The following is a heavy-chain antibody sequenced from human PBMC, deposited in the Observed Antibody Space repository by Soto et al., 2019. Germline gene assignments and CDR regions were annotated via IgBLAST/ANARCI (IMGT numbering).Heavy chain of an antibody. CDR3: AKVLDYYYGMDV. CDR2: ISGSGGST. CDR1: GFTFSNYA. Sequence: EVQLLESGGGLVQPGGSLRLSCAASGFTFSNYAMRWVRQAPGKGLEWVSGISGSGGSTYYADSVKGRFTISRDNSKNTLYLQMNSLRDEDTDVYYWAKVLDYYYGMDVWGQGTTVTVS. V-gene: IGHV3-23*01. J-gene: IGHJ6*02.